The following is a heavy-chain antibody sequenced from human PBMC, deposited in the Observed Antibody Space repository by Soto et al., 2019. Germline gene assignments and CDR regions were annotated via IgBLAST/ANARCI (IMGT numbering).Heavy chain of an antibody. J-gene: IGHJ4*02. V-gene: IGHV1-46*01. CDR2: INPSGGST. CDR1: GYTFTSYY. Sequence: GASVKVSCKASGYTFTSYYMHWVRQAPGQGLEWMGIINPSGGSTSYAQKFQGRVTMTRDTSTSTVYMELSSLRSEDTAVYYCARSPLTHCLVRYHFAYRGQRTLVTVSA. CDR3: ARSPLTHCLVRYHFAY. D-gene: IGHD6-13*01.